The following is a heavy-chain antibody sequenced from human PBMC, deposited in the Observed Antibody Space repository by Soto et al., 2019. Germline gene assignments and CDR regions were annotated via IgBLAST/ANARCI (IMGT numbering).Heavy chain of an antibody. CDR1: SFSIRNAW. V-gene: IGHV3-15*07. J-gene: IGHJ6*02. CDR2: IKSKADGGTT. D-gene: IGHD3-3*01. CDR3: TTGFWSPQYYYYAMDV. Sequence: NPGGSLRLSCGASSFSIRNAWMNWVRQAPGKGLEWVGRIKSKADGGTTDYATPVKDRFSISRDDSKSTLYLQMNSLETGDTAVYYCTTGFWSPQYYYYAMDVWGQGTTVTVSS.